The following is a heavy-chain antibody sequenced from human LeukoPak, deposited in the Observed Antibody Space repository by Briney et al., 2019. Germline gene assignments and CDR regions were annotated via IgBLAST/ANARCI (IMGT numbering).Heavy chain of an antibody. CDR1: GASFSSGDQY. CDR2: IHPSGRL. V-gene: IGHV4-39*07. D-gene: IGHD6-13*01. CDR3: ARGESPGYSSSWGY. Sequence: SETLSLTCTVSGASFSSGDQYWNWIRQSPGKGLEWIGSIHPSGRLYNNPSLESRVTISIDTSKNQFSLKLSSVTAADTAVYYCARGESPGYSSSWGYWGQGTLVTVSS. J-gene: IGHJ4*02.